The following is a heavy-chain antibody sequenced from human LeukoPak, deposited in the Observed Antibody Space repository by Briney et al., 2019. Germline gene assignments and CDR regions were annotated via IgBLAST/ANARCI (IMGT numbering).Heavy chain of an antibody. CDR2: ISSSSSYI. CDR1: GFTFSSYS. CDR3: VSDYGSRNLLGAFDI. Sequence: PGGSLRLSCAASGFTFSSYSMNWVRQAPGKGLEWVSSISSSSSYIYYADSVKGRFTISRDNAKNSLYLQMNSLRAEDTAVYYCVSDYGSRNLLGAFDIWGQGTMVTVSS. V-gene: IGHV3-21*01. J-gene: IGHJ3*02. D-gene: IGHD3-10*01.